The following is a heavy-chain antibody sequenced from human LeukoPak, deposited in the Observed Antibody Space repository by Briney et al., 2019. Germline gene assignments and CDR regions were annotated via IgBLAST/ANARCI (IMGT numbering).Heavy chain of an antibody. V-gene: IGHV3-7*04. CDR2: IKEDGSEK. CDR3: ARGSTTEDY. CDR1: GFTFSHYS. J-gene: IGHJ4*02. Sequence: GGSLRLSCAASGFTFSHYSLTWVRQAPGKGLEWVANIKEDGSEKHYVDSVKGRFTISRDNAKSSLYLQMNSLRAEDTVVYYCARGSTTEDYWGQGTLVTVSS. D-gene: IGHD1-1*01.